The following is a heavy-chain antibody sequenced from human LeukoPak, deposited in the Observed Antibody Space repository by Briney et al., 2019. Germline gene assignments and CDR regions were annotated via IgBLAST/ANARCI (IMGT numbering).Heavy chain of an antibody. J-gene: IGHJ3*02. CDR3: AMGDTFDI. CDR2: IKQDGSEK. V-gene: IGHV3-7*01. Sequence: GGSLRLSCVASGFTFSRFWMSWVRQAPGKGLEWVANIKQDGSEKNYVDSVKGRFTISRDNAKNSLFLQMNSLRAEDTAVHYCAMGDTFDIWGQGTMVTVSS. CDR1: GFTFSRFW.